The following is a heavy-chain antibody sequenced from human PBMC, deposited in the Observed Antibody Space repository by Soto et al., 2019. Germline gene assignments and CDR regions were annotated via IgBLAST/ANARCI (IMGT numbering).Heavy chain of an antibody. CDR2: MNPNSGNT. Sequence: QVQVVQSGAEVKKPGASVKVSCKASGYTFTSYDINWVRQATGQGLEWMGWMNPNSGNTGYAQKFQGRVTMTRNTSISTAYMELSSLRSEDTAVYYCARGPGYYDSSGYYSFDYWGQGTLVTVSS. J-gene: IGHJ4*02. CDR1: GYTFTSYD. CDR3: ARGPGYYDSSGYYSFDY. D-gene: IGHD3-22*01. V-gene: IGHV1-8*01.